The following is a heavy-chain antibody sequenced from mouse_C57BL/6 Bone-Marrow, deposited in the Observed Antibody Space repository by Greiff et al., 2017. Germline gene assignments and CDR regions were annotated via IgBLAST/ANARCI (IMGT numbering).Heavy chain of an antibody. CDR3: ARDYYGHYYAMDY. V-gene: IGHV5-4*01. CDR2: ISDGGSYT. J-gene: IGHJ4*01. Sequence: EVKLVESGGGLVKPGGSLKLSCAASGFTFRSYAMSWVRQTPEKRLEWVATISDGGSYTYYPDNVKGRFTISRDNAKNNLYLQMSHLKSEDTAMYYCARDYYGHYYAMDYWGQGTSVTVSS. CDR1: GFTFRSYA. D-gene: IGHD1-1*01.